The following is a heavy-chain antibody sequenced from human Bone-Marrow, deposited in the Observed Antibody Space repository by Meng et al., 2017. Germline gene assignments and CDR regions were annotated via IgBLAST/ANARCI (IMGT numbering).Heavy chain of an antibody. J-gene: IGHJ3*02. CDR1: GFTFSDYS. CDR2: IGSRSTYI. CDR3: ARDPNGFNI. Sequence: EMQLVESGGGLVTPGGSLRLSCAASGFTFSDYSMNWLRQAPGQGLEWVASIGSRSTYIFYADSVKGRFIISRDNAQNSLSLQMNSLRPEDTAVYYCARDPNGFNIRGQGTMVTVSS. V-gene: IGHV3-21*01.